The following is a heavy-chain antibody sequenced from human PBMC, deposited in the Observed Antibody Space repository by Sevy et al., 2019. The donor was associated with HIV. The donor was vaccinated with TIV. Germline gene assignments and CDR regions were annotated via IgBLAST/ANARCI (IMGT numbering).Heavy chain of an antibody. J-gene: IGHJ3*02. Sequence: GGSLRLSCTASGFTFSNYAMNWVRQAPGKGLEWVSGISGSGSGSGTYYADSVKGRFTVSRDNSKNTLYLQMNSLRAEDTAVYHCAKDIVILVGDAFDIWGQGTMVTVSS. CDR1: GFTFSNYA. CDR2: ISGSGSGSGT. V-gene: IGHV3-23*01. D-gene: IGHD3-22*01. CDR3: AKDIVILVGDAFDI.